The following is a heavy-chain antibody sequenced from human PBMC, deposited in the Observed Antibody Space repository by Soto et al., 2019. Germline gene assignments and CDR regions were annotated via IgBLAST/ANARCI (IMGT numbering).Heavy chain of an antibody. J-gene: IGHJ5*02. V-gene: IGHV1-69*13. CDR1: GYTFTSYG. CDR2: IIPIFGTA. CDR3: ARDRSLAAAAGSNWFYP. D-gene: IGHD6-13*01. Sequence: ASVKVSCKASGYTFTSYGISWVRQAPGQGLEWMGGIIPIFGTANYAQKFQGRVTITADESTSTAYMELSSLRSEDTAVYYCARDRSLAAAAGSNWFYPWG.